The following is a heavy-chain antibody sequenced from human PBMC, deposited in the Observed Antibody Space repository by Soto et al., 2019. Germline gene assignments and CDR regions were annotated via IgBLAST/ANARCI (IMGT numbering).Heavy chain of an antibody. J-gene: IGHJ3*02. Sequence: EAQLLESGGELIQPGGSLRLSCAASGFTYSSHGMSWVRQAPGKGLEWIAGLSRGGGSTYYADSVKGRFTISRDNSKTTLDVISNSQRVEDTALYYCASVGQYRTDGFDIWGQGSMVSVSS. CDR3: ASVGQYRTDGFDI. CDR2: LSRGGGST. V-gene: IGHV3-23*01. CDR1: GFTYSSHG. D-gene: IGHD5-12*01.